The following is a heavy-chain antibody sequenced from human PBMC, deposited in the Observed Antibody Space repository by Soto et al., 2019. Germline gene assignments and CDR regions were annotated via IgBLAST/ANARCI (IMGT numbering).Heavy chain of an antibody. D-gene: IGHD6-19*01. CDR1: GGTFSSYA. CDR2: IIPIFGTA. Sequence: SVKVSCKASGGTFSSYAISWVGQAPGQGLEWMGGIIPIFGTANYAQKFQGRVTITADKSTSTAYMELSSLRSEDTAVYYCAGLSSGPSDYWGQGTLVTVSS. CDR3: AGLSSGPSDY. J-gene: IGHJ4*02. V-gene: IGHV1-69*06.